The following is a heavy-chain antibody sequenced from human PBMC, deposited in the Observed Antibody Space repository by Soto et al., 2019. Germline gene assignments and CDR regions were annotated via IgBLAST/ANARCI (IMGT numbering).Heavy chain of an antibody. CDR3: ARGNHGGTSHWYLDL. CDR2: IGRSGGYI. D-gene: IGHD2-15*01. Sequence: EVQLVESGGGLVKPGGSVRLSCADSGFTFSNYNMNWVRQAPGKGLEWVSSIGRSGGYIYYADSVKGRFTISRDNGKNSLFLQMNSLRAEDTAVYYCARGNHGGTSHWYLDLWGRGTLVTVSS. V-gene: IGHV3-21*01. CDR1: GFTFSNYN. J-gene: IGHJ2*01.